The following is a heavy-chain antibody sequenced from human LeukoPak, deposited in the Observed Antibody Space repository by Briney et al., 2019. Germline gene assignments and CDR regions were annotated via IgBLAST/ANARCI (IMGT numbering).Heavy chain of an antibody. CDR1: GYSISSGYY. D-gene: IGHD2-15*01. Sequence: SGTLSLTCAVSGYSISSGYYWGWIRPPPGKGLEWIGSIYHSGSTYYNPSLKSRVTISVDTSKNQFSLKLSSVTAADTAVYYCAREVVVVVAARGAFDYRGQGTLVTVSS. V-gene: IGHV4-38-2*02. J-gene: IGHJ4*02. CDR3: AREVVVVVAARGAFDY. CDR2: IYHSGST.